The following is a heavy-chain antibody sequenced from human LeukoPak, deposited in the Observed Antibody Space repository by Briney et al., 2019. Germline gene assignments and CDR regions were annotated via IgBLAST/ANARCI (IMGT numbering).Heavy chain of an antibody. CDR1: GFTVSNND. CDR2: ISGSGDNT. D-gene: IGHD3-16*01. J-gene: IGHJ4*02. V-gene: IGHV3-23*01. CDR3: AKGGGGVLAS. Sequence: GGSLRLSCTASGFTVSNNDMSWVRQAPGKGLEWVSSISGSGDNTYYADSVKGRFTISRDNSKNTLFPQMNSLKADDTAVYYCAKGGGGVLASWGQGTLVTVSS.